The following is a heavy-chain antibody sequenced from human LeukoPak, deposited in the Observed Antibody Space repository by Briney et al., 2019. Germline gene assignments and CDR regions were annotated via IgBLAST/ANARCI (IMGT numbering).Heavy chain of an antibody. D-gene: IGHD3-3*01. CDR3: ARDRDFGVGNWFDP. V-gene: IGHV3-21*01. CDR2: ISRSGSYI. CDR1: GFPFSDYS. Sequence: GGSLRLSCAASGFPFSDYSLNWVRQAPGKGLEWVSSISRSGSYIYYADSVKGRFTISRDDAKKSLYQQMNGLRAEDTAVYYCARDRDFGVGNWFDPWGQGTLVTVSS. J-gene: IGHJ5*02.